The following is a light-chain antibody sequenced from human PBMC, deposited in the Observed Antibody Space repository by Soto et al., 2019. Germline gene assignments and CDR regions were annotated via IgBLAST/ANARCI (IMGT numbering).Light chain of an antibody. V-gene: IGLV2-14*01. Sequence: QSALTQPAPVSGSPGQSITISCTGTSSDVGGYNYVSWYQQHPGKAPKLMIYDVSNRPSGVSNRFSGSKSGNTASLPISGLQAADEADYYCSSYTSSSTPVVFGGGTKLTVL. CDR2: DVS. J-gene: IGLJ2*01. CDR1: SSDVGGYNY. CDR3: SSYTSSSTPVV.